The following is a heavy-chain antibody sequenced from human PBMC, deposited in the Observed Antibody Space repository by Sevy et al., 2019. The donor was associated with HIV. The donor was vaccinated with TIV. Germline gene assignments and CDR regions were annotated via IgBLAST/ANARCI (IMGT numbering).Heavy chain of an antibody. V-gene: IGHV1-46*01. J-gene: IGHJ3*02. CDR1: GYTFTSYY. D-gene: IGHD6-13*01. Sequence: ASVKVSCKASGYTFTSYYMHWVRQAPGQGLEWMGIINPSGGSTSYAQKFQGRVTMTRDTSTSTVYMELSSLRSEDTAVYYCAIDHTVIGSSWYGAFDIWGQGTMVTVSS. CDR2: INPSGGST. CDR3: AIDHTVIGSSWYGAFDI.